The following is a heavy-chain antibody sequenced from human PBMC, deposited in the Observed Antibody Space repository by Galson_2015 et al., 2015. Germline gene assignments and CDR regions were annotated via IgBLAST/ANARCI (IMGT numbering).Heavy chain of an antibody. D-gene: IGHD4-17*01. Sequence: SLRLSCAASGFTFSSYAMHWVRQAPGKGLEWVAVISYDGSNKYYADSVKGRFTISRDNSKNTLYLQMNSLRAEDTAVYYCARDRAAATVPAGDYWGQGTLVTVSS. CDR3: ARDRAAATVPAGDY. CDR1: GFTFSSYA. V-gene: IGHV3-30-3*01. CDR2: ISYDGSNK. J-gene: IGHJ4*02.